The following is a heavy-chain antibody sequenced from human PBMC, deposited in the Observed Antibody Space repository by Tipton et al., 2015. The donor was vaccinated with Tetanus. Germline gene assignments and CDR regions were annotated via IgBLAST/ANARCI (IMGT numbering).Heavy chain of an antibody. D-gene: IGHD2-2*01. Sequence: GLVKPSETLSLTCTVSGASLRGGDYHWSWIRQPPGKGLEWLAYISGSGTSNSNYYLKSRITMTHDTSRNQFSLKLTAVTAADTAVYYCARGVPYSTTMGSDWFDPWGQGTLVTVSS. J-gene: IGHJ5*02. CDR1: GASLRGGDYH. CDR2: ISGSGTS. CDR3: ARGVPYSTTMGSDWFDP. V-gene: IGHV4-61*08.